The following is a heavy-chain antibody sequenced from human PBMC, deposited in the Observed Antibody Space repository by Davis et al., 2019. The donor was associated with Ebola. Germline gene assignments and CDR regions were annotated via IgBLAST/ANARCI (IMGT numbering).Heavy chain of an antibody. J-gene: IGHJ6*02. CDR1: GFTFSGSA. Sequence: GESLKISCAASGFTFSGSAMHWVRQASGKGLEWVGRIRSKANSYATAYAASVKGRFTISRDDSKNTAYLQMNSLKTEDTAVYYCARKGPQRQQLLSNGGMDVWGQGTTVTVSS. V-gene: IGHV3-73*01. CDR2: IRSKANSYAT. D-gene: IGHD6-13*01. CDR3: ARKGPQRQQLLSNGGMDV.